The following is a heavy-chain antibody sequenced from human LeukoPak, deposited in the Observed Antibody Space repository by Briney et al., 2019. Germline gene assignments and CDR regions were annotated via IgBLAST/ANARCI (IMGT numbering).Heavy chain of an antibody. CDR1: GFIFSSYG. Sequence: PGGSLRLSCVASGFIFSSYGINWVRQAPGKGLEWVAVISYDGTDKYYTDSVKGRFTISRDRSTNTVSLEMNSLRPEDTAVYYCAKRLSGWWTPGLDYLGQGTLVTVSS. CDR3: AKRLSGWWTPGLDY. CDR2: ISYDGTDK. V-gene: IGHV3-30*18. D-gene: IGHD6-13*01. J-gene: IGHJ4*02.